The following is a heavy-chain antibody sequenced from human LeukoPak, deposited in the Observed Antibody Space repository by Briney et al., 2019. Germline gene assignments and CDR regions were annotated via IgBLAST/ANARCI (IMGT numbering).Heavy chain of an antibody. CDR3: AKWTSQWLEADY. J-gene: IGHJ4*02. V-gene: IGHV3-30*18. D-gene: IGHD6-19*01. CDR2: ISYDGSNK. Sequence: PGRSLRLSCAASGFTFSSYGMHWVRQAPGKGLEWVAVISYDGSNKYYADSVKGRFTISRDNSKNTLYLQMNSLRAEDTAVYYCAKWTSQWLEADYWGQGTLVTVSS. CDR1: GFTFSSYG.